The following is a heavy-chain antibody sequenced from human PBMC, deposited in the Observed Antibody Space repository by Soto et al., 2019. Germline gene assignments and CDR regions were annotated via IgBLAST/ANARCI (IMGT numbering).Heavy chain of an antibody. D-gene: IGHD6-25*01. CDR2: IYYSGST. V-gene: IGHV4-30-4*01. CDR3: ARSFKARKRFDY. J-gene: IGHJ4*02. CDR1: GGSISSGDYY. Sequence: SETLSLTCTVSGGSISSGDYYWSWIRQPPGKGLEWIGYIYYSGSTYYNPSLKSRVTISVDTSKNQFSLKLSSVTAADTAVYYCARSFKARKRFDYWGQGTLVTVSS.